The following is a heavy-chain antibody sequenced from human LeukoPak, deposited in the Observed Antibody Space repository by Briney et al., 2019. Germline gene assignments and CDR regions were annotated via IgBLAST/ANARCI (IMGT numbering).Heavy chain of an antibody. D-gene: IGHD6-13*01. CDR1: RFTFRSYA. CDR3: AKDLLGSSRYRGAFDI. Sequence: GGSLRLSCAASRFTFRSYAMSWLRQAPGKGLEWFSALSRSGGSTYYADSVKGRFTISRDNSKNTLYLKMNSLRAKDTAVYDCAKDLLGSSRYRGAFDIWGQGTMVTVSS. V-gene: IGHV3-23*01. J-gene: IGHJ3*02. CDR2: LSRSGGST.